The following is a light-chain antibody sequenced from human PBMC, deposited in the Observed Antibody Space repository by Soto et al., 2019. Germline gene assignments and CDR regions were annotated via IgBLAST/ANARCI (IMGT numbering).Light chain of an antibody. CDR3: QQYDSYSG. CDR2: DAS. Sequence: DIQMTQFPSTLSASLGDRVTITWGASQSISSYLAWYQQKPGKAPKLLIYDASRLETGVPSRFIGSGSGTEFTLTIRSMKPDDFATDYCQQYDSYSGFGPGTKVDIK. CDR1: QSISSY. J-gene: IGKJ3*01. V-gene: IGKV1-5*01.